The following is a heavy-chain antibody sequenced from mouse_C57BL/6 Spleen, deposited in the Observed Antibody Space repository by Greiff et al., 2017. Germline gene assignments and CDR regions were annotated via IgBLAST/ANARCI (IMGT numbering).Heavy chain of an antibody. J-gene: IGHJ2*01. D-gene: IGHD1-1*01. CDR3: ASVITTVVAPTDY. Sequence: VKLQESGAELARPGASVKLSCKASGYTFTSYGISWVKQRTGQGLEWIGEIYPRSGNAYYNEKFKGKATLTADKSSSTAYMELRSLTSEDSAVYFCASVITTVVAPTDYWGQGTTLTVSS. V-gene: IGHV1-81*01. CDR1: GYTFTSYG. CDR2: IYPRSGNA.